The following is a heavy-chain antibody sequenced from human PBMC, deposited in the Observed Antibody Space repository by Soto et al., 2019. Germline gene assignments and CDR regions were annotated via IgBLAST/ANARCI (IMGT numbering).Heavy chain of an antibody. J-gene: IGHJ6*02. CDR3: AKNGQPPYYYYGLDV. V-gene: IGHV1-18*01. CDR1: GYTFTRYG. D-gene: IGHD2-8*01. Sequence: QGHLVQSGAEVKKPGASVKVSCEASGYTFTRYGISWVRQAPGQGIEWMGWISGYNGDTNYAQNLQDRFTMTKETSTNTGYMELRSLTSGDPAVYYCAKNGQPPYYYYGLDVWGQGTTVTVSS. CDR2: ISGYNGDT.